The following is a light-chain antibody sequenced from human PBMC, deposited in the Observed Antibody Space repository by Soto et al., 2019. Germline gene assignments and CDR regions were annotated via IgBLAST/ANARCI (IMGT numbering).Light chain of an antibody. V-gene: IGLV2-14*03. CDR2: DVT. CDR3: GSYTSSSTLEMV. Sequence: QSALTQPASVSGSPGQSITISCTGTSSYVGVYYYVSWFQQHPGKAPKLMIYDVTARPSGVSNRFSGSMSGNTASLTISGLQAEDEADYYCGSYTSSSTLEMVIGGGTKLTVL. J-gene: IGLJ3*02. CDR1: SSYVGVYYY.